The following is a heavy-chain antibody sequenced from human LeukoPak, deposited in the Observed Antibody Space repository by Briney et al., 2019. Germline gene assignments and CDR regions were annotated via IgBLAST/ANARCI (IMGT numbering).Heavy chain of an antibody. Sequence: SETLSLTCTVSGGSISSSSYYWGWIRQPPGKGLEWIGYIYYSGSTNYNPSLKSRVTISVDTSKNQFSLKLSSVTAADTAVYYCARAIVIPAAMSQYFFYYGMDVWGQGTTVTVSS. D-gene: IGHD2-2*01. CDR3: ARAIVIPAAMSQYFFYYGMDV. CDR1: GGSISSSSYY. V-gene: IGHV4-61*05. J-gene: IGHJ6*02. CDR2: IYYSGST.